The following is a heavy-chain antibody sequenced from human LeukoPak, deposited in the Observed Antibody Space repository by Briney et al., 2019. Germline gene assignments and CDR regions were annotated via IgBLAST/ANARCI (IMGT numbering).Heavy chain of an antibody. Sequence: GGSLRLSCAAPGFTFSNAWMNWVRQAPGKGLEWVGRIKRKAEGGTTDYAAPVKGRFTISRDDSKNTLYLQMNSLKTEDTAVYYCTTAFFEGNYWGQGTLVTVSS. CDR2: IKRKAEGGTT. D-gene: IGHD3-3*01. J-gene: IGHJ4*02. V-gene: IGHV3-15*07. CDR3: TTAFFEGNY. CDR1: GFTFSNAW.